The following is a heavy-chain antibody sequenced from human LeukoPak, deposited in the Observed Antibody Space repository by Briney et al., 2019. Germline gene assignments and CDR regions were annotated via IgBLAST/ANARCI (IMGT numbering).Heavy chain of an antibody. CDR3: ARPHPGYCSSTSCYTEAFDI. J-gene: IGHJ3*02. CDR2: IRYDGSNK. Sequence: GGSLRLSCAASGFTFSSYGMHWVRQAPGKGLEWVAFIRYDGSNKYYADSVKGRFTISRDNSKNTLYLQMNSLRAEDTAVYYCARPHPGYCSSTSCYTEAFDIWGQGTMVTVSS. V-gene: IGHV3-30*02. CDR1: GFTFSSYG. D-gene: IGHD2-2*02.